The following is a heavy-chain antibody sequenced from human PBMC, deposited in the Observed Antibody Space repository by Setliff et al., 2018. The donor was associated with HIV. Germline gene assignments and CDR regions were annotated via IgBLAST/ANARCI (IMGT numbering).Heavy chain of an antibody. D-gene: IGHD3-22*01. V-gene: IGHV4-38-2*02. CDR2: IYHSGST. Sequence: PSETLSLTCTVSGGSISSGYYWGWIRQPPGKGLEWIGSIYHSGSTYYSPSLKSRVTISVDTSKNQFSLKLNSVTAADTAVYYCARDRSYYDSGGYYYAGWFDPWGQGTLVTVSS. CDR1: GGSISSGYY. J-gene: IGHJ5*02. CDR3: ARDRSYYDSGGYYYAGWFDP.